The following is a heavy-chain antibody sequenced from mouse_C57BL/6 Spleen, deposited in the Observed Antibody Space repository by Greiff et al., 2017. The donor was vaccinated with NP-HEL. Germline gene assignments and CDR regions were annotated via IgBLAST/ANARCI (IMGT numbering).Heavy chain of an antibody. V-gene: IGHV14-4*01. CDR1: GFNIKDDY. CDR2: IDPENGDT. Sequence: EVQLQQSGAELVRPGASVKLSCTASGFNIKDDYMHWVKQRPEQGLEWIGWIDPENGDTEYASKFQGKATITADTSSNTAYLQLSSLTSEDTAVYYCITRGAMDYWGQGTSVTVSS. J-gene: IGHJ4*01. CDR3: ITRGAMDY.